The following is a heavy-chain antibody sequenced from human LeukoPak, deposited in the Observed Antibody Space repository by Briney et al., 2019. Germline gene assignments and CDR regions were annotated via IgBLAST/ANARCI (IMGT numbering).Heavy chain of an antibody. CDR3: ARDTTVTKNWFDP. V-gene: IGHV4-39*07. Sequence: SETLSLTCTVSGGSISSSSYYWGWIRQPPGKGLEWIGSIYYSGSTYYNPSLKSRVTISVDTSKNQFSLKLSSVTAADTAVYYCARDTTVTKNWFDPWGQGTLVTVSS. CDR1: GGSISSSSYY. CDR2: IYYSGST. J-gene: IGHJ5*02. D-gene: IGHD4-17*01.